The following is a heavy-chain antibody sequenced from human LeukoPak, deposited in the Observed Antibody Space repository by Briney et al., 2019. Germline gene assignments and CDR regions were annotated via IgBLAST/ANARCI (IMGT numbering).Heavy chain of an antibody. Sequence: GGSLRLSCAASEFSVGSNYMTWVRQAPGKGLEWVSYISSSGSTIYYADSVKGRFTISRDNAKNTLYLQMDSLRAEDTAMYYCAREILEPGKTHEYWGQGTLVTVSS. CDR2: ISSSGSTI. V-gene: IGHV3-11*04. J-gene: IGHJ4*02. CDR3: AREILEPGKTHEY. D-gene: IGHD1-1*01. CDR1: EFSVGSNY.